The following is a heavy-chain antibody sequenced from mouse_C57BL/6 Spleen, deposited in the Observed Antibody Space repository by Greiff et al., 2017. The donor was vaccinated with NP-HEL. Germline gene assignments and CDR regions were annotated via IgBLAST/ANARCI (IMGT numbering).Heavy chain of an antibody. CDR3: ARTLRRDGAMDY. Sequence: VQLQQPGAELVRPGSSVKLSCKASGYTFTSYWMHWVKQRPIQGLEWIGNIDPSDSETHYNQKFKDKATLTVDKSSSTAYMQLSSLTSEDSAVYDCARTLRRDGAMDYWGQGTSVTVSS. CDR1: GYTFTSYW. D-gene: IGHD2-12*01. J-gene: IGHJ4*01. CDR2: IDPSDSET. V-gene: IGHV1-52*01.